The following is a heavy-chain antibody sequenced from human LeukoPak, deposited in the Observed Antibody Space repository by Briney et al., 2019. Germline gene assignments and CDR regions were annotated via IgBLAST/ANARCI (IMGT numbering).Heavy chain of an antibody. D-gene: IGHD3-3*01. Sequence: SETLSLTCTVSGGSISSYYWSWIRQPAGKGLEWIGRIYTSGSTNYNPSFKSRVTMSVDTSKNQFSLKLSSVTAADTAVYYCARGPYDFWSGPPKLWGQGTLVTVSS. CDR1: GGSISSYY. CDR2: IYTSGST. J-gene: IGHJ4*02. CDR3: ARGPYDFWSGPPKL. V-gene: IGHV4-4*07.